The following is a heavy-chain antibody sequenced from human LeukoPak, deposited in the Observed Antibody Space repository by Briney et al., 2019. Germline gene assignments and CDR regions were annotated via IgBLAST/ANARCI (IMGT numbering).Heavy chain of an antibody. J-gene: IGHJ4*02. D-gene: IGHD3-16*01. Sequence: EASVKVSCKVSGYTLTELSMHWVRQAPGKGLEWMGGFDPEDGETIYAQKFQGRVTMTEDTSTDTAYMELSSLRSEDTAVYYCATRSFGGVIHFDYGGQGTLVTVPS. CDR3: ATRSFGGVIHFDY. V-gene: IGHV1-24*01. CDR1: GYTLTELS. CDR2: FDPEDGET.